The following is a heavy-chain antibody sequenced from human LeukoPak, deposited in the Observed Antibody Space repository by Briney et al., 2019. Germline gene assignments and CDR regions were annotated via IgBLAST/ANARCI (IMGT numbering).Heavy chain of an antibody. V-gene: IGHV3-74*01. CDR1: GFDFSSNW. J-gene: IGHJ4*02. CDR2: IKGDGIST. Sequence: PGGSLRLSCAASGFDFSSNWMHWVRHAPGQGLVWVSRIKGDGISTNYADSVKGRFTISRDIAKNTLYLQMNSLRAEDTGVYYCAKDHYCSIDYCGRGTLVSVSS. CDR3: AKDHYCSIDY. D-gene: IGHD6-13*01.